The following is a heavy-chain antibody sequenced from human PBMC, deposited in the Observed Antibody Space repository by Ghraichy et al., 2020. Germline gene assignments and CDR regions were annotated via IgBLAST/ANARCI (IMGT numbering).Heavy chain of an antibody. J-gene: IGHJ4*02. Sequence: GGSLRLSCAASGFTFSSYAMSWVRQAPGKGLEWVSAISGSGGSTYYADSVKGRFTISRDNSKNTLYLQMNSLRAEDTAVYYCVRSNMVRGRTFDYWGQGTLVTVSS. CDR1: GFTFSSYA. D-gene: IGHD3-10*01. CDR2: ISGSGGST. V-gene: IGHV3-23*01. CDR3: VRSNMVRGRTFDY.